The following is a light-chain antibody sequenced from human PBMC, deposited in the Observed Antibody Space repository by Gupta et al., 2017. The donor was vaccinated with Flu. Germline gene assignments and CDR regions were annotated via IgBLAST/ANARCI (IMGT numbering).Light chain of an antibody. CDR2: EVR. CDR3: SSYTSSNTLV. CDR1: SNDVSNYHF. Sequence: ITFSCTGSSNDVSNYHFVSWYQQHADKAPHILMFEVRNRPSGVSNRFSGSKSGTTASITSPGLEDEDEAYYSCSSYTSSNTLVFGGGTKLTVL. V-gene: IGLV2-14*01. J-gene: IGLJ3*02.